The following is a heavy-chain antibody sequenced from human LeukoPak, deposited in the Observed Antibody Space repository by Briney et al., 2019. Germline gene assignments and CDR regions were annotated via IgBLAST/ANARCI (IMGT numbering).Heavy chain of an antibody. CDR1: GGSFSGYY. CDR2: INHSGST. J-gene: IGHJ5*02. D-gene: IGHD6-13*01. V-gene: IGHV4-34*01. CDR3: ARQAAAAGYDWFDP. Sequence: SETLSLTCAVYGGSFSGYYWSWIRQPPGKGLEWIGEINHSGSTNYNPSLKSRVTISVDKSKNQFSLKLSSVTAADTAVYYCARQAAAAGYDWFDPWGQGTLVTVSS.